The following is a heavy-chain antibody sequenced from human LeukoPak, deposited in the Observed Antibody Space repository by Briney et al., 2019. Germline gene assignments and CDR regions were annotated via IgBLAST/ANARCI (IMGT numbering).Heavy chain of an antibody. CDR1: GGSISSGGYS. CDR2: IYHSGST. J-gene: IGHJ4*02. D-gene: IGHD2-2*01. CDR3: ARGWTVVPAAISD. V-gene: IGHV4-30-2*01. Sequence: SQTLSLTCAVSGGSISSGGYSWSWIRQPPGKGLEWIGYIYHSGSTYYNPSLKSRVTISVDRSKNQFSLKLSSVTAADTAVYYCARGWTVVPAAISDWGQGTLVTVSS.